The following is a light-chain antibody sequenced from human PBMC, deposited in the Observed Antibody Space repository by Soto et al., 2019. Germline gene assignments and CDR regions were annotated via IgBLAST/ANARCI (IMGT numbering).Light chain of an antibody. J-gene: IGKJ1*01. CDR3: QQYQSSWT. V-gene: IGKV1-5*01. CDR2: DAS. CDR1: QSISSW. Sequence: DIQMTQSPSTLSASVGERVIITCRASQSISSWLAWYQQKPGKVPNLLIYDASNLESRVPSRFSGSGSGTEFTHTISSLQPDDFATYYCQQYQSSWTFGQGTKVDIK.